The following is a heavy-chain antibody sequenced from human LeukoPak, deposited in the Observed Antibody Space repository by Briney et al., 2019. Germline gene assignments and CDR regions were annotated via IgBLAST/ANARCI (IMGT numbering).Heavy chain of an antibody. Sequence: PSETLSLTCTVSGGSISSYYWSWIRQPPGKGLEWIGYIYYSGSTNYNPSLKSRVTISADTSKNQFSLKLSSVTAADTAVYYCARGAAARRSDYWGQGTLVTVSS. V-gene: IGHV4-59*01. CDR3: ARGAAARRSDY. CDR1: GGSISSYY. CDR2: IYYSGST. D-gene: IGHD6-6*01. J-gene: IGHJ4*02.